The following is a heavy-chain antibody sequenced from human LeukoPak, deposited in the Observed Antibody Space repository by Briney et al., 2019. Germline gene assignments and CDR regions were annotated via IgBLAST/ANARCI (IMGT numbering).Heavy chain of an antibody. V-gene: IGHV4-39*01. CDR3: ARLVAYSNYEGYFDY. D-gene: IGHD4-11*01. CDR2: IYYSGST. J-gene: IGHJ4*02. CDR1: GGSLSSCSYY. Sequence: SETLSLTCTVSGGSLSSCSYYWGWIRQPPGKGLEWIGSIYYSGSTYYNPSLKSRVTISVDTSKNQSSLKLSSVTAADTAVYYCARLVAYSNYEGYFDYWGQGTLVTVSS.